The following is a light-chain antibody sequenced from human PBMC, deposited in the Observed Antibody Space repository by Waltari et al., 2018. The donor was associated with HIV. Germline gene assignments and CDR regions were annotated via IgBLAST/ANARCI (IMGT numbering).Light chain of an antibody. Sequence: QSALTQPASVSGSPGQSITISCTGTSSDVGSYNLVSWYQQHPGKAPKLMIYEGSKRPSGFSNRFAGSKSGNTASRTISVLQAEDGSDYYCCSYAGSSTRYVFGTGTKVTVL. J-gene: IGLJ1*01. V-gene: IGLV2-23*01. CDR2: EGS. CDR1: SSDVGSYNL. CDR3: CSYAGSSTRYV.